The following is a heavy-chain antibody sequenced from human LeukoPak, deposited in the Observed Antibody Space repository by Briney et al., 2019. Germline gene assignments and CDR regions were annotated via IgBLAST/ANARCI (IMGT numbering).Heavy chain of an antibody. Sequence: GGSLRLSCAASGFSFSSFAMHWVRQAPGKGLEYVSAISSNGGSTYYANSVKGRFTISRDNSKNTLYLQMGSLRAEDMAVYYCARGAFHFDYWGQGTLVTVSS. J-gene: IGHJ4*02. V-gene: IGHV3-64*01. CDR2: ISSNGGST. CDR3: ARGAFHFDY. D-gene: IGHD2/OR15-2a*01. CDR1: GFSFSSFA.